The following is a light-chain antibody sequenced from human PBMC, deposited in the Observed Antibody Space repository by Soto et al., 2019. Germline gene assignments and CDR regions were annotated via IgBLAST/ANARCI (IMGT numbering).Light chain of an antibody. V-gene: IGKV1-5*03. CDR1: QSVSSR. CDR3: QQSNSYWT. J-gene: IGKJ1*01. CDR2: QAS. Sequence: DIQMTQSPSTLSASVGDRVTITCRASQSVSSRLAWYQQKPGKAPKLLIYQASSLESGVPSRFSGSGSGTEFTLTISSLQPDDFATYYCQQSNSYWTFGQGTKVDIK.